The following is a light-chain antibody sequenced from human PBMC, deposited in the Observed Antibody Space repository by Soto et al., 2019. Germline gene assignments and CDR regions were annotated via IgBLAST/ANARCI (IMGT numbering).Light chain of an antibody. J-gene: IGKJ5*01. CDR1: EDINSR. V-gene: IGKV1-12*01. CDR2: AAF. Sequence: DIQMTQSPSSVSASVGDRVTISCRASEDINSRLAWYQQKPGNAPKLLIYAAFILQSGVPSRFSGYGPGTDFTLSISSLQPEDCATYYCQQADSFPITFGQGTRLEIK. CDR3: QQADSFPIT.